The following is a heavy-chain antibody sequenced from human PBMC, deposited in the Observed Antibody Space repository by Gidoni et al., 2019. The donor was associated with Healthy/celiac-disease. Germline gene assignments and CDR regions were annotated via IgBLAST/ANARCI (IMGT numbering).Heavy chain of an antibody. V-gene: IGHV3-11*01. J-gene: IGHJ6*02. D-gene: IGHD3-22*01. CDR3: ARDRAVITTYYYYGMDV. Sequence: QVQLVESGGGVVQPGGSLRLSCAAYGFTFSDYYMSWIRQAPGKGLEWVSYISSSGSTIYYADSVKGRFTISRDNAKNSLYLQMNSLRAEDTAVYYCARDRAVITTYYYYGMDVWGQGTTVTVSS. CDR1: GFTFSDYY. CDR2: ISSSGSTI.